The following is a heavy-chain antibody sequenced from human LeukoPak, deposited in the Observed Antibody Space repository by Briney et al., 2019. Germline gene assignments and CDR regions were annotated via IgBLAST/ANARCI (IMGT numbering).Heavy chain of an antibody. CDR2: IYASGNI. CDR1: GGSIIRGSYY. CDR3: ATGYGKLDS. V-gene: IGHV4-61*02. Sequence: SQTLSLTCTVSGGSIIRGSYYWSWIRQPAGKGLEWIGRIYASGNINYNPSLKSRVTISVDTSKNQFSLKLSSVTAADTAVCYCATGYGKLDSWGQGTLVTVSS. J-gene: IGHJ5*01. D-gene: IGHD2-15*01.